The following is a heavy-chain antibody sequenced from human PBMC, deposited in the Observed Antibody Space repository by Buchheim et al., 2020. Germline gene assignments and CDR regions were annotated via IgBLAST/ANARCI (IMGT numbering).Heavy chain of an antibody. J-gene: IGHJ4*02. D-gene: IGHD6-6*01. Sequence: QVQLVQSGSELKEPGASVKVSCKASGYTFNSYGMNWVRQAPGQGLEWMGWINTNTGNPTYAQGFTGRFVFSFDTSVRKAHLQISSLKAEDTAEYYCARMRRSSSSEIMYFDYWGQGTL. CDR1: GYTFNSYG. CDR3: ARMRRSSSSEIMYFDY. V-gene: IGHV7-4-1*02. CDR2: INTNTGNP.